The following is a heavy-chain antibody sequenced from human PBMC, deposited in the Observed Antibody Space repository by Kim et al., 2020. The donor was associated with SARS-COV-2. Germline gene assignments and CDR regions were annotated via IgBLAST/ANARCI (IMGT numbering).Heavy chain of an antibody. Sequence: SETLSLTCTVSGGSVSSGSYYWSWIRQPPGKGLEWIGYIYYSGSTNYNPSLKSRVTISVDTSKNQFSLKLSSVTAADTDVYYCARGRLAAGGTVPSFDYWGQGTLVTVSS. CDR2: IYYSGST. CDR3: ARGRLAAGGTVPSFDY. CDR1: GGSVSSGSYY. J-gene: IGHJ4*02. D-gene: IGHD6-13*01. V-gene: IGHV4-61*01.